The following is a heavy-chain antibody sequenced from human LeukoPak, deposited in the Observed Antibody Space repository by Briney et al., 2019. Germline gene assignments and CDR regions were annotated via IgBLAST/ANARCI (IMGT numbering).Heavy chain of an antibody. V-gene: IGHV4-4*07. CDR1: GACINDYY. Sequence: SETLSLTCTVSGACINDYYWGWIRQPAGRGREWIGRIYSSGSTYYNPSLMSRVTISLDTSNNQFSLRVTSVTAADTAVYYCARGKEMTAVAGYSSFDYWGQGTLVSVSS. D-gene: IGHD6-19*01. J-gene: IGHJ4*02. CDR2: IYSSGST. CDR3: ARGKEMTAVAGYSSFDY.